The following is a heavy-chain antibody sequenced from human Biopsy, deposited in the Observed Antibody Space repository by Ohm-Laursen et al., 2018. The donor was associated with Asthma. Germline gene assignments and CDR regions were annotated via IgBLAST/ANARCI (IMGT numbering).Heavy chain of an antibody. J-gene: IGHJ6*02. V-gene: IGHV4-61*05. CDR1: GGSISNSNYY. Sequence: SETLSLTCIVSGGSISNSNYYWGWIRQSPGKGLESIGHVYYSGSTNYNPSLKSRVTISIDASKNQFSLKLTSVTAADTAVYYCVRQSGYRSGWPKLLFVYYGMDVWGPGTTVTVSS. D-gene: IGHD6-19*01. CDR3: VRQSGYRSGWPKLLFVYYGMDV. CDR2: VYYSGST.